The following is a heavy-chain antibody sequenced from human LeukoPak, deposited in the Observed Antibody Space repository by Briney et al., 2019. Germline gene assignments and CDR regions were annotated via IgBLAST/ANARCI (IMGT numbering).Heavy chain of an antibody. D-gene: IGHD3-16*02. CDR2: ISAYNGNT. V-gene: IGHV1-18*04. Sequence: ASVKVSCKASGYTFTSYYMHWVRQAPGQGLEWMGWISAYNGNTNYAQKLQGRVTMTTDISTSTAYMELRSLRSDDTAVYYCARLGYYDYVLGSYRSLDYWGQGTLVTVSS. J-gene: IGHJ4*02. CDR3: ARLGYYDYVLGSYRSLDY. CDR1: GYTFTSYY.